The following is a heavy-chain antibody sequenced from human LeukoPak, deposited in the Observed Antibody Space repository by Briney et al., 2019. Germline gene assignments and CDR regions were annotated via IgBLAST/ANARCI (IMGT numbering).Heavy chain of an antibody. Sequence: ASVKVSCKASGYTFTSLDISWVRQANGQGLEWLGWMNPKNGNTGYAQKFRGRVTITRDTSESIAYMELSGLRSADTAVYYCARVHPGYKSAFLRAFDMWGQGTMVIVSS. J-gene: IGHJ3*02. CDR1: GYTFTSLD. CDR3: ARVHPGYKSAFLRAFDM. CDR2: MNPKNGNT. D-gene: IGHD1-14*01. V-gene: IGHV1-8*03.